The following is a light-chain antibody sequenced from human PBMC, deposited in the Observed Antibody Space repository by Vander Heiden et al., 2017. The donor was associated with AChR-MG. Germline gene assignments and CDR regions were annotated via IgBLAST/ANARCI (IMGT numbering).Light chain of an antibody. CDR1: ALSKRY. CDR3: YSTDTGGTGS. CDR2: EDS. V-gene: IGLV3-10*01. J-gene: IGLJ2*01. Sequence: SYELTQPPSVSVSPGQTARITCSGDALSKRYAYWYQQKSGQAPVLVIYEDSKRPSGIPERFSGSSSGTLATLTISGAQVEDAADYSCYSTDTGGTGSFGGGTKLTVL.